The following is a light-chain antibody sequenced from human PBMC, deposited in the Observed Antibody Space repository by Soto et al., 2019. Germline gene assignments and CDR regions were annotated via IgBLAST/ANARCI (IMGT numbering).Light chain of an antibody. Sequence: DIVMTQSPLSLPVTPGEPASISCRSSQSLQHSNGYNYLDWYVQKPGQSPQILIYLAYNRASGVPEWFSGSGAGTDFTLKISRVEAEDVGTYYCMQALQTPAFGKGTKVDIK. CDR3: MQALQTPA. CDR2: LAY. V-gene: IGKV2-28*01. CDR1: QSLQHSNGYNY. J-gene: IGKJ1*01.